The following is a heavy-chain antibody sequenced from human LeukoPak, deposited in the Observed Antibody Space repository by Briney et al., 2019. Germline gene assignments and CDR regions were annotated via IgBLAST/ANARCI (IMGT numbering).Heavy chain of an antibody. Sequence: SATLSLTCTVSGGSISSSSYYWGWIRQPPGKGLEWIVSIFYSGSTYYNPSLKSRVTISVDTSKNQFSLKLSSVTAADTAVYYCARVQQQLVLYYFDYWGQGTLVTVSS. V-gene: IGHV4-39*01. CDR2: IFYSGST. J-gene: IGHJ4*02. CDR3: ARVQQQLVLYYFDY. D-gene: IGHD6-13*01. CDR1: GGSISSSSYY.